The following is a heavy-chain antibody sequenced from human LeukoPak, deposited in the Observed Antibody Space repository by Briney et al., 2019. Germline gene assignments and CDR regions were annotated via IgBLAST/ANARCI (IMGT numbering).Heavy chain of an antibody. D-gene: IGHD3-9*01. V-gene: IGHV1-18*01. J-gene: IGHJ6*02. CDR1: GYTFTSYG. CDR2: ISAYNGNT. CDR3: ARGPPYYYDILTGYYVGTRYGMDV. Sequence: GASVKVSCKASGYTFTSYGISWAPQAPGQGLEWMGWISAYNGNTNYAQKLQGRVTMTTDTSTSTAYMELRSLRSDDTAVYYCARGPPYYYDILTGYYVGTRYGMDVWGQGTTVTVSS.